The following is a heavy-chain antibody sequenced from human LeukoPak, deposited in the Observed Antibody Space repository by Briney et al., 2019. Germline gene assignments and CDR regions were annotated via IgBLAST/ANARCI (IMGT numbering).Heavy chain of an antibody. CDR1: GGYISSYY. CDR3: ARHGRFRAGYYDSSGYPYGMDV. CDR2: IYYSWST. V-gene: IGHV4-59*08. J-gene: IGHJ6*02. Sequence: PSETLSLTCTVSGGYISSYYWSWIRQPPGKGLEWIGYIYYSWSTNYNPSLKSRVTISVDTSKNQFSLKLSSVTAADTAVYYCARHGRFRAGYYDSSGYPYGMDVWGQGTTVTVSS. D-gene: IGHD3-22*01.